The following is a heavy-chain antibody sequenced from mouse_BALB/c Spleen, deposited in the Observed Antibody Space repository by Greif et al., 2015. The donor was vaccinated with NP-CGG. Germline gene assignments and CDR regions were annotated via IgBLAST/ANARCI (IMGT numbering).Heavy chain of an antibody. Sequence: EVQVVESGGGLVQPGGSLKLSCATSGFTFSSYTMSWVRQTPEKRLEWVAYISNGGGSTYHPDTVKGRFTISRDNAKNTLYLQMSSLKSEDTAMYYCARHYGAMDYWGQGTSVTVSS. CDR1: GFTFSSYT. V-gene: IGHV5-12-2*01. D-gene: IGHD1-1*01. CDR2: ISNGGGST. J-gene: IGHJ4*01. CDR3: ARHYGAMDY.